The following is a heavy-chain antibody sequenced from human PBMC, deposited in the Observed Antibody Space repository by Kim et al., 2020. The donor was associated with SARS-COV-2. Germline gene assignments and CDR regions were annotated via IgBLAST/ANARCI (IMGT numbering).Heavy chain of an antibody. D-gene: IGHD3-22*01. Sequence: GESLKISCKGSGYSFTSYWIGWVRQMPGKGLEWMGIIYPGDSDTRYSPSFQGQVTISADKSISTAYLQWSSLKASDTAMYYCARSPRSKNYYDSSGYVDYWGQGTPLTVSS. J-gene: IGHJ4*02. V-gene: IGHV5-51*01. CDR3: ARSPRSKNYYDSSGYVDY. CDR2: IYPGDSDT. CDR1: GYSFTSYW.